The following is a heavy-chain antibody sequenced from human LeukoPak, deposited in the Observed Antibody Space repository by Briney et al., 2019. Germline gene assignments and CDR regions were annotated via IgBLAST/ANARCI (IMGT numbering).Heavy chain of an antibody. CDR3: ARGSAASGWYEKSVDYFDY. CDR1: GFTFSSYA. D-gene: IGHD6-19*01. V-gene: IGHV3-30-3*01. CDR2: ISYDGSNK. J-gene: IGHJ4*02. Sequence: GGSLRLSCAASGFTFSSYAMHWVRQAPGKGLEWVAVISYDGSNKYYADSVKGRFTISRDNSKNTLYLQMNSLRAEDTAVYYCARGSAASGWYEKSVDYFDYWGQGTLVTVSS.